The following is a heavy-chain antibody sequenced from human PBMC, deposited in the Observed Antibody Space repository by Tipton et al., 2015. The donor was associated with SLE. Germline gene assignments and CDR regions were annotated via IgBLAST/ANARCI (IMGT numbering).Heavy chain of an antibody. CDR3: ARGKAAAGKRNWVAP. V-gene: IGHV3-30*19. CDR1: GFTFSGYA. Sequence: SLRLSCAASGFTFSGYAMHWVRQAPGKGLEWVAVISYDGSNKYYPDSVKGRFTISRDNSKNTLYLQVNSLRAEDTAVYYCARGKAAAGKRNWVAPWGQGTLVTVSS. J-gene: IGHJ5*02. CDR2: ISYDGSNK. D-gene: IGHD6-13*01.